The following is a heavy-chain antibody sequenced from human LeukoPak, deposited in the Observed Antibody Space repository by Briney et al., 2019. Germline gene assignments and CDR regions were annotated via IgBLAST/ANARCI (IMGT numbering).Heavy chain of an antibody. D-gene: IGHD1-26*01. CDR3: ARDPYSGNYGTYYYYYMDV. J-gene: IGHJ6*03. CDR2: ISYDGSNK. V-gene: IGHV3-30*04. CDR1: GCSFSSYA. Sequence: GGSLRLSCAASGCSFSSYAMHWVRQAPGKGLEWVAVISYDGSNKYYADSVKGRFTISRDNSKNTLYLQMNSLGPEDTAVYYCARDPYSGNYGTYYYYYMDVWGKGTTVTISS.